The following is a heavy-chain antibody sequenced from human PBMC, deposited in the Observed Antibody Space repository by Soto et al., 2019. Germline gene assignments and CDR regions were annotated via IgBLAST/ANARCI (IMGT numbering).Heavy chain of an antibody. CDR3: ARSIAVAGPFDY. V-gene: IGHV4-59*01. J-gene: IGHJ4*02. D-gene: IGHD6-19*01. Sequence: ETLSLTCSVSGGSITKYFWSWIRQPPGKGLEWIGFIYHSGITNYNPSLMSRVAISVDTPKNQFSLKLTSVTAADTAVYYCARSIAVAGPFDYWGQGTLVTVSS. CDR1: GGSITKYF. CDR2: IYHSGIT.